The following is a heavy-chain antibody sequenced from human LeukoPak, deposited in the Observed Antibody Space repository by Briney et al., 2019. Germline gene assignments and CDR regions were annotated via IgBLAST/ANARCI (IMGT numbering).Heavy chain of an antibody. CDR2: IYYSGST. CDR3: ARGGGDFDY. V-gene: IGHV4-30-4*01. CDR1: GGSISSSNW. D-gene: IGHD2-15*01. J-gene: IGHJ4*02. Sequence: SETLSLTCAVSGGSISSSNWWSWVRPPPGKGLVWIGYIYYSGSTYYNPSLKSRVTISVDTSKNLFSLKLSSVTAADTAVYYCARGGGDFDYWGQGALVTVSS.